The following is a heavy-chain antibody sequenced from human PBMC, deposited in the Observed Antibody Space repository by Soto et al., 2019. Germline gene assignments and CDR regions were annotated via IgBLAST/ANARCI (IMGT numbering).Heavy chain of an antibody. V-gene: IGHV3-48*01. CDR3: ARDVRVFGYSSSWPNWFDP. J-gene: IGHJ5*02. D-gene: IGHD6-13*01. Sequence: PGGSLRLSCAASGFTFSSYSMNWVRQAPGKGLEWVSYIGSSSSTIYYADSVKGRFTISRDNAKNSLYLQMNSLRAEDTAVYYCARDVRVFGYSSSWPNWFDPWGQGTLVTVSS. CDR2: IGSSSSTI. CDR1: GFTFSSYS.